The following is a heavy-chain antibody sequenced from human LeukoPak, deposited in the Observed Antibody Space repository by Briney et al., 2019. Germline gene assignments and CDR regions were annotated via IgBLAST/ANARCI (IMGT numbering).Heavy chain of an antibody. CDR2: LSWHSGSI. CDR3: AKETKVGKNLYYFDY. J-gene: IGHJ4*02. V-gene: IGHV3-9*01. CDR1: GFKFNDYA. Sequence: HSGRSLRLSCVASGFKFNDYAMHWVRQAPGKGLEWVSGLSWHSGSIGYADSVKGRFIISRDNAKNSLYLEMNSLRPEDSALYYCAKETKVGKNLYYFDYWGRGTLVTVSS. D-gene: IGHD1-26*01.